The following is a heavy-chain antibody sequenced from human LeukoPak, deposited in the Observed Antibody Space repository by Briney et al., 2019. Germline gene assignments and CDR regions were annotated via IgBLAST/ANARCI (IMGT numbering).Heavy chain of an antibody. CDR2: INSDGSST. Sequence: GGSLRLSCAASGFTFSNYWMHWVRHAPGKGLVWVSRINSDGSSTDYADSVKGRFTISRDNAKNTLFLQMNSLRAEDTAVYYCARGIWEYYFDYWGQGTLVTVSS. V-gene: IGHV3-74*01. J-gene: IGHJ4*02. CDR1: GFTFSNYW. D-gene: IGHD3-3*01. CDR3: ARGIWEYYFDY.